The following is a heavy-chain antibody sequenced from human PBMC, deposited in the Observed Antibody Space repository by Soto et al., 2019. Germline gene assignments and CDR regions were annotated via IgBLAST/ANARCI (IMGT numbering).Heavy chain of an antibody. Sequence: EVQLVESGGGLVKPGGSLRLSCAASGFTFTDVWMTWVRQAPGKGLEWVGRIKRKIDGETTDYAAPVKGRFTISRDDLKNTRFLQMNSLKREDTAVYYCAVDAQCSSTNCPGAFDIWGQGTMVTVSS. D-gene: IGHD2-2*01. CDR2: IKRKIDGETT. J-gene: IGHJ3*02. CDR1: GFTFTDVW. CDR3: AVDAQCSSTNCPGAFDI. V-gene: IGHV3-15*01.